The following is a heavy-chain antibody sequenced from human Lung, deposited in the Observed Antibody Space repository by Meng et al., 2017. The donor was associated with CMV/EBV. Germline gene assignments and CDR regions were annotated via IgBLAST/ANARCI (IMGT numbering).Heavy chain of an antibody. J-gene: IGHJ4*02. D-gene: IGHD3-10*01. CDR1: GGSLSGYY. CDR3: ARGGREETYGPNFDS. Sequence: SETLSLXCAVYGGSLSGYYWSWIRQPPGKGLEWIGEISHSGSTKYNPSLKSRVTISVDTSNNQFSLNVKSVTAADMGVYYCARGGREETYGPNFDSWDQGTXGTVSS. CDR2: ISHSGST. V-gene: IGHV4-34*01.